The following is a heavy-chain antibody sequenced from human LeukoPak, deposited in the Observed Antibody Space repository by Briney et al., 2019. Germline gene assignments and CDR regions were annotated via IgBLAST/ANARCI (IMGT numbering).Heavy chain of an antibody. J-gene: IGHJ4*02. V-gene: IGHV3-74*01. D-gene: IGHD2-2*02. Sequence: GGSLRLSCAASGFTFNSYWMHWVRQAPGKGLIWVSRISTDGSTTTYADSVKGRSTISRDNAKNTLYLQMNSLRAEDTALYYCAKDMGIYCSSTSCYNRAFDYWGQGTLVTVSS. CDR1: GFTFNSYW. CDR3: AKDMGIYCSSTSCYNRAFDY. CDR2: ISTDGSTT.